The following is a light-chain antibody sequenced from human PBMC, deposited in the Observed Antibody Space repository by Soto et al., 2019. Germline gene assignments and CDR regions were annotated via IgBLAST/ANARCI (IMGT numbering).Light chain of an antibody. V-gene: IGLV2-18*01. CDR3: SVYTSGSTLYV. CDR1: IDDVTAYYR. J-gene: IGLJ1*01. Sequence: QSALTQPPSVSGSPGQSVTISCSGTIDDVTAYYRVSWYQQTPGTAPKLMIYDVSNRPSGVPDRFSGSRSGNTASLTISGLQAEDEGDYYCSVYTSGSTLYVFGTGTKLTVL. CDR2: DVS.